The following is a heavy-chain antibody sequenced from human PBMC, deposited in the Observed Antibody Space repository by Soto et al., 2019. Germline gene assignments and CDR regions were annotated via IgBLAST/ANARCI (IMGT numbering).Heavy chain of an antibody. J-gene: IGHJ5*02. Sequence: ASVKVSCKASGYTFTTYAIHWVRQAPGQGLEWMGWINAGNGNTEFSERFRGRVTITRDTSASTAHMELTGLTSEDTAVYYCAKRFKSAGWFDPWGQGTLVTVSS. CDR3: AKRFKSAGWFDP. CDR2: INAGNGNT. D-gene: IGHD3-10*01. CDR1: GYTFTTYA. V-gene: IGHV1-3*01.